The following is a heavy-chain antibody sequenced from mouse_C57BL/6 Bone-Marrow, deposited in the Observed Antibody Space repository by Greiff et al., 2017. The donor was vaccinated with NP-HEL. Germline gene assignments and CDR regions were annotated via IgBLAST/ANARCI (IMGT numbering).Heavy chain of an antibody. CDR3: ARDYYGNYEDAMDY. CDR2: INPYNGDT. V-gene: IGHV1-20*01. CDR1: GYSFTGYF. D-gene: IGHD2-1*01. J-gene: IGHJ4*01. Sequence: EVKLQESGPELVKPGDSVKISCKASGYSFTGYFMNWVMQSHGKSLEWIGRINPYNGDTFYNQKFKGKATLTVDKSSSTAHMELRSLTSEDSAVYYCARDYYGNYEDAMDYWGQGTSVTVSS.